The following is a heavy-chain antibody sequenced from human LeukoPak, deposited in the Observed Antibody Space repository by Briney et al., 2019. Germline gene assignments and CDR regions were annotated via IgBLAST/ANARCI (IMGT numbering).Heavy chain of an antibody. CDR1: GDTFTSYG. V-gene: IGHV1-18*01. Sequence: GSSGKVSCKASGDTFTSYGISWVRQAPGQGLEWMGWISAYNGNTNYAQKLQGRVTMTTDTSTSTAYMELRSLRTDDTAVYYCARDESGISIPGDAFHIWAQGTMVTVSS. J-gene: IGHJ3*02. CDR2: ISAYNGNT. CDR3: ARDESGISIPGDAFHI. D-gene: IGHD1-26*01.